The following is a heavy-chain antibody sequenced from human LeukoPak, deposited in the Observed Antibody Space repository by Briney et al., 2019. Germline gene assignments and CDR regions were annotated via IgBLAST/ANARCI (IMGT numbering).Heavy chain of an antibody. CDR1: GGSISSSSYY. V-gene: IGHV4-39*01. J-gene: IGHJ5*02. D-gene: IGHD2-15*01. Sequence: SETLSLTCTVSGGSISSSSYYWGWIRQPPGKGLEWIGSIYYSGSTYYNPSLKSRVTISVDTSKNQFSLKLSSVTAADTAVYSCARHVTSDCSGGSCYSGSWFDPWGQGTLVTVSS. CDR3: ARHVTSDCSGGSCYSGSWFDP. CDR2: IYYSGST.